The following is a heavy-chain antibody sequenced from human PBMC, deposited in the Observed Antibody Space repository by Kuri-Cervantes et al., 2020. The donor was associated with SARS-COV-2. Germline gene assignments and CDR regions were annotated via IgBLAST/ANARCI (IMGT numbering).Heavy chain of an antibody. V-gene: IGHV3-7*03. CDR2: IDQDGYEK. CDR3: ARPSLNTGSYFPD. J-gene: IGHJ4*02. D-gene: IGHD1-26*01. CDR1: GFTFSSYW. Sequence: ETLSLTCAASGFTFSSYWMGWVRQAPGKWLEWVANIDQDGYEKYFVDSVKGRFSISRDNAKNSLFLQMNSLRAEDTAIYFCARPSLNTGSYFPDWGQGTLVTVSS.